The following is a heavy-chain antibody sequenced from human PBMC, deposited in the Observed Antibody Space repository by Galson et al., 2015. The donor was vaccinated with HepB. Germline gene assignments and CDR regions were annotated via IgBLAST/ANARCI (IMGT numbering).Heavy chain of an antibody. CDR1: GSTFTDYY. Sequence: VTVSCKVSGSTFTDYYMHWVQQAPGKGLEWMGLVDPEDGETIYAEKFQGRVTITADTSTDTAYMELSSLRSEDTAVYYCATLPHYPTIVGAPSLDYWGQGTLVTVSS. CDR3: ATLPHYPTIVGAPSLDY. D-gene: IGHD1-26*01. CDR2: VDPEDGET. V-gene: IGHV1-69-2*01. J-gene: IGHJ4*02.